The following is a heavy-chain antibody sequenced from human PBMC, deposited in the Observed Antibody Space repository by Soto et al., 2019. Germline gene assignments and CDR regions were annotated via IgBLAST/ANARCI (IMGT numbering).Heavy chain of an antibody. J-gene: IGHJ6*03. CDR3: ARGGGIAAAGRRNYYYYYYYMDV. CDR1: GGSFSGYY. D-gene: IGHD6-13*01. V-gene: IGHV4-34*01. Sequence: SETLSLTCAVYGGSFSGYYWSWIRQPPGKGLEWIGEINHSGSTNYNPSLKSRDTISVDTSKNHFSLKLSSVTAADTAVYYCARGGGIAAAGRRNYYYYYYYMDVWGKGTTVTVSS. CDR2: INHSGST.